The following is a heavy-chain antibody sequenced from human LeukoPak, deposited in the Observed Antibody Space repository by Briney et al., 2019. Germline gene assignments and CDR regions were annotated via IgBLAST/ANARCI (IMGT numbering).Heavy chain of an antibody. CDR2: FDPEDGET. Sequence: ASVKVSCKVSGYTLTELSMHWVRPAPGKGLEWVGGFDPEDGETIYAQKFQGRVTMTEDTSTDTAYMELSSLRSEDTAVYYCATDLGYDFWSGYRASWGQGTLVTVSS. V-gene: IGHV1-24*01. D-gene: IGHD3-3*01. CDR1: GYTLTELS. CDR3: ATDLGYDFWSGYRAS. J-gene: IGHJ5*02.